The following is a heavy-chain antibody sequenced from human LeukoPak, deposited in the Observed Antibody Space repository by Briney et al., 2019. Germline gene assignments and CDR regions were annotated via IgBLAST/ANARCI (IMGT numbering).Heavy chain of an antibody. CDR2: INPNSGGT. V-gene: IGHV1-2*02. D-gene: IGHD2-2*01. CDR3: ARVWGIVVVPAAAFDP. J-gene: IGHJ5*02. Sequence: ASVKVSCKASGYTFTGYYMHWVRQAPGQGLEWMGWINPNSGGTNYAQKFQGRVTMTRDTSISTAYMELSRLRSDDTAVYYCARVWGIVVVPAAAFDPWGQGTPVTVSS. CDR1: GYTFTGYY.